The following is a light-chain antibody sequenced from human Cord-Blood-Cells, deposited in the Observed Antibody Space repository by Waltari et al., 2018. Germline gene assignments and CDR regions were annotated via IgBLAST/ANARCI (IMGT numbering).Light chain of an antibody. CDR2: VKN. Sequence: SSELTQDPAVSVALGQTVRITCQGDSLRSYYASWYQQKPGQAPVLVIYVKNNRPSGFPDRFSGYSLGNTASLTITGAQAEDEADYYCNSRDSSGNHVVFGGGTKLTVL. CDR3: NSRDSSGNHVV. J-gene: IGLJ2*01. V-gene: IGLV3-19*01. CDR1: SLRSYY.